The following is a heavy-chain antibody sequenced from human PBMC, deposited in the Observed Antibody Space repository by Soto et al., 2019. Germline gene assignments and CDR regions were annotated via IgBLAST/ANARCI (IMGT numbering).Heavy chain of an antibody. CDR1: GYSFASYG. CDR3: ARLPYNLNYPDYYYYGMDV. J-gene: IGHJ6*02. CDR2: IYPTNSDT. Sequence: GESLKLSCKGSGYSFASYGIGWVRQMPGKGLEWMGIIYPTNSDTRYSPPFQGQVTISANKSINTAYLQWSSLKASDTAVYYCARLPYNLNYPDYYYYGMDVWGQGTSVTVSS. D-gene: IGHD1-7*01. V-gene: IGHV5-51*01.